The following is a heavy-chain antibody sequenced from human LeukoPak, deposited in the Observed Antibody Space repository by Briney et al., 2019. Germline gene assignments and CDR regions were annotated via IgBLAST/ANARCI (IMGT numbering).Heavy chain of an antibody. CDR1: GLTVSSNY. V-gene: IGHV3-66*01. Sequence: GGSLRLSCTASGLTVSSNYMNWVRQAPGKGLEWVSIIYSDGTTYYADSVKGRFTISRDNSKNTLYLQMNTLRADDTAVYYCASSAPSDIWGRGTMVTVSS. CDR2: IYSDGTT. J-gene: IGHJ3*02. CDR3: ASSAPSDI.